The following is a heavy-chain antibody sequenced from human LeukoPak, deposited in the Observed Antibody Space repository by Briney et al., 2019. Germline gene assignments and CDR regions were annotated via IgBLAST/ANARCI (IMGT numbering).Heavy chain of an antibody. J-gene: IGHJ4*02. CDR3: AHQWGDVDTAMVV. Sequence: ASVKVSCKASGYTFTSYGISWVRQAPGQGLEWMGGIIPIFGTANYAQKFQGRVTITADESTSTAYMELSSLRSEDTAVYYCAHQWGDVDTAMVVWGQGTLVTVSS. V-gene: IGHV1-69*13. CDR1: GYTFTSYG. D-gene: IGHD5-18*01. CDR2: IIPIFGTA.